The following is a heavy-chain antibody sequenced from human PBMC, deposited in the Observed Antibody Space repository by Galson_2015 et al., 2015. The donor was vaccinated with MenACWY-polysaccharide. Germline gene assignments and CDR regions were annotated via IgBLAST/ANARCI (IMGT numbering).Heavy chain of an antibody. Sequence: SLRLSCAASGFTFSSYSMNWVRQAPGKGLEWVSSISSSSSYIYYADSVKGRFTISRDNAKNSLYLQMNNLRAEDTAVYYCARAGSYCSSTSCYVSKYFDYWGQGTLVTVSS. V-gene: IGHV3-21*01. CDR2: ISSSSSYI. D-gene: IGHD2-2*01. CDR1: GFTFSSYS. CDR3: ARAGSYCSSTSCYVSKYFDY. J-gene: IGHJ4*02.